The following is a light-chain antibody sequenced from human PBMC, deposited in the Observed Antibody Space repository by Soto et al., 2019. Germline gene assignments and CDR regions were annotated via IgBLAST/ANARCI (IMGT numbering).Light chain of an antibody. CDR1: QTVSTSY. J-gene: IGKJ3*01. CDR2: DAS. CDR3: QQYGGSPPFT. V-gene: IGKV3-20*01. Sequence: EIVLTQSPGTLSLSPGERATLSCRASQTVSTSYLAWYQQKPGQAPRLLIYDASSRATGVSDRFSGSGSGTDFTLSISRLEPEDSAVYYCQQYGGSPPFTFGPGTKVDIK.